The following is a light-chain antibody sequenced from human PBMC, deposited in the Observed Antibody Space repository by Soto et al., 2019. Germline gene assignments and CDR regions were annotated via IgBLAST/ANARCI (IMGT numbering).Light chain of an antibody. V-gene: IGKV3-20*01. CDR3: QHYGSSPRT. CDR2: GAS. Sequence: EIVLTQSPGTLPLSPGERATLSCRASQSVSSSYLPCYQQKPGQAPRLLIYGASSRATGIPDTFSVSVSRTDFTLTISRLEPEDFEVYYCQHYGSSPRTFGQGTKVDIK. CDR1: QSVSSSY. J-gene: IGKJ1*01.